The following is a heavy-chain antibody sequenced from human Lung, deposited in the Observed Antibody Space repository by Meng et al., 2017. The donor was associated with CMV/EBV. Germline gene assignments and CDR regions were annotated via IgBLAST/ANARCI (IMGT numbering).Heavy chain of an antibody. CDR2: INAYNGDT. J-gene: IGHJ4*02. Sequence: GQLVQRGGAVRKPAAPVKVSCKASGYTFTNYGITWVRQAPGQGLEWMGWINAYNGDTNYAQTLQGRVTMTTDTSTSTAYMERRSLRSDDTAVYYCARVEVGITSGDYWGQGTLVTVSS. CDR1: GYTFTNYG. V-gene: IGHV1-18*01. CDR3: ARVEVGITSGDY. D-gene: IGHD1-26*01.